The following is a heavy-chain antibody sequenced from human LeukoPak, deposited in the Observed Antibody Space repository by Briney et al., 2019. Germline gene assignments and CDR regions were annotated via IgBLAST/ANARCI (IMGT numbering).Heavy chain of an antibody. V-gene: IGHV3-30*02. D-gene: IGHD3-22*01. Sequence: GGSLRLSCAASGFTFSTFGMHWVRQAPGKGLEWVAFSRYDGSDKYYADSEKGRFTISRDNSKNTLYLHMSGLRPEDTAVYYCPKDRKRFGLYVDSSGYQSEFDYWGQGTLVTVSS. CDR2: SRYDGSDK. CDR1: GFTFSTFG. CDR3: PKDRKRFGLYVDSSGYQSEFDY. J-gene: IGHJ4*02.